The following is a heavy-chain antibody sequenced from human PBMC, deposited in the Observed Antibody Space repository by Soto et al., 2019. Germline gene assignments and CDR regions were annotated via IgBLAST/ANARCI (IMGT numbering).Heavy chain of an antibody. CDR2: ISYDGSNK. V-gene: IGHV3-30-3*01. CDR3: ARDMGGMDV. D-gene: IGHD3-10*01. Sequence: GGSLRLSCAASGFTFSSYAMHWVRQAPGKGLEWVAVISYDGSNKYYADSVKGRFTISRDNSKNTLYLQMNSLRAEDTAVYYCARDMGGMDVWGQGTTVTVSS. J-gene: IGHJ6*02. CDR1: GFTFSSYA.